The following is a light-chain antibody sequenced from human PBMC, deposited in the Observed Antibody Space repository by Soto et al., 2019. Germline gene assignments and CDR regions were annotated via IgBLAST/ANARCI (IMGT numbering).Light chain of an antibody. CDR3: SSYTSSSTLV. CDR1: SCDVGDYNY. J-gene: IGLJ1*01. Sequence: QSALTQPASVSGSPGQSITISCTGTSCDVGDYNYVSWYQQHPGKAPKLMIYEVNNRPSGVSNRFSGSKSGNTASLTISGLQAEDEADYYCSSYTSSSTLVFGTGTKVTVL. CDR2: EVN. V-gene: IGLV2-14*01.